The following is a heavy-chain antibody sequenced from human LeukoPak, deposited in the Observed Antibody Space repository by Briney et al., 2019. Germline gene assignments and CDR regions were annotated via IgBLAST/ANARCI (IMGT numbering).Heavy chain of an antibody. CDR3: ARVVYSSSWYYYFDY. CDR2: IYYSGST. V-gene: IGHV4-61*01. CDR1: GGSISSGSYY. D-gene: IGHD6-13*01. Sequence: SETLSLTCTVSGGSISSGSYYWSWIRQPPGTGLEWIGYIYYSGSTNYNPSLKSRVTISVDTSKNQFSLKLSSVTAADTAVYYCARVVYSSSWYYYFDYWGQGTLVTVSS. J-gene: IGHJ4*02.